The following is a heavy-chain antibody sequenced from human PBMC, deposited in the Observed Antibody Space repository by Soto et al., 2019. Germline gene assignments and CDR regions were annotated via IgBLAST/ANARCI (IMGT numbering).Heavy chain of an antibody. CDR3: AKDIISVVMATTGFDY. CDR1: GFTFDDYA. V-gene: IGHV3-9*01. CDR2: FSWNSGTI. Sequence: EVQLVESGGGLVQPGRSLRLSCAASGFTFDDYAIHWVRQAPRRGLEWVSGFSWNSGTIGYADSVKGRFTISRDNAKNSQYLQMSSLRAEDTALYYCAKDIISVVMATTGFDYWGRGTLVTVSS. J-gene: IGHJ4*02. D-gene: IGHD2-15*01.